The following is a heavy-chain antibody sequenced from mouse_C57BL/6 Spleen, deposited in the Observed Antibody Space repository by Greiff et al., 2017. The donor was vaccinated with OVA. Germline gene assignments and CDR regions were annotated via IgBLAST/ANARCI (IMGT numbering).Heavy chain of an antibody. CDR2: ISYDGSN. Sequence: EVQRVESGPGLVKPSQSLSLTCSVTGYSITSGYYWNWIRQFPGNKLEWMGYISYDGSNNYNPSLKNRISITRDTSKNQFFLKLNSVTTEDTATYYCAKGRDGYYEYYFDYWGQGTTLTVSS. V-gene: IGHV3-6*01. CDR3: AKGRDGYYEYYFDY. D-gene: IGHD2-3*01. J-gene: IGHJ2*01. CDR1: GYSITSGYY.